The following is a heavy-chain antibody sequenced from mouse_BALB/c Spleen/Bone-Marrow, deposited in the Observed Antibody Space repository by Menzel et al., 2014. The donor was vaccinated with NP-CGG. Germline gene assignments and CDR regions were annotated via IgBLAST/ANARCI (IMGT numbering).Heavy chain of an antibody. CDR2: ISNGSSPI. J-gene: IGHJ4*01. V-gene: IGHV5-17*02. CDR1: GFTFSSFG. D-gene: IGHD2-4*01. CDR3: ARKGAMITHYYAMDY. Sequence: EVQLQQSGGGLVQPGGSRKLSCAASGFTFSSFGMHWVRRAPEKGLEWVAYISNGSSPIYYADTVKGRFTISRDNPKNTLFLRMTSLRSEDTAMYYCARKGAMITHYYAMDYWGQGTSVTVSS.